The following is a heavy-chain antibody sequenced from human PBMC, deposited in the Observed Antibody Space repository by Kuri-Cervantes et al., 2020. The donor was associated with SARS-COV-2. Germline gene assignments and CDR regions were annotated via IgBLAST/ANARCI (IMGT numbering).Heavy chain of an antibody. CDR1: GGSISSSSYY. CDR2: IYYSGST. D-gene: IGHD3-3*01. Sequence: GSLRLSCTVSGGSISSSSYYWGWIRQPPGKGLEWIGSIYYSGSTYYNPSFKSRVTISVDTSKNQFSLKLSSVTAADTAVYYCATSGYYDFWSGYYFDYWGQGTLVTVSS. CDR3: ATSGYYDFWSGYYFDY. V-gene: IGHV4-39*01. J-gene: IGHJ4*02.